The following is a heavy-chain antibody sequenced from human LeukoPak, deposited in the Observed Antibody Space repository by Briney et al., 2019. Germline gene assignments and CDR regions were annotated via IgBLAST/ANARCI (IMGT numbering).Heavy chain of an antibody. CDR2: IYTSGST. CDR1: GGSISSGSYY. V-gene: IGHV4-61*02. J-gene: IGHJ4*02. Sequence: SQTLSLTCTVSGGSISSGSYYWGWIRQPAGTGLEWIGRIYTSGSTNYNPSLKSRVTISVDTSKNQFSLKLSSVTAADTAVYYCARWASGWGANFDYWGQGTLVTVSS. CDR3: ARWASGWGANFDY. D-gene: IGHD6-19*01.